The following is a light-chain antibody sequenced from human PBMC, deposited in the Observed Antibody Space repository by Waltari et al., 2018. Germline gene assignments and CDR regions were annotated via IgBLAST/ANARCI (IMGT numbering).Light chain of an antibody. CDR3: QQRANWPPLT. CDR2: HAS. Sequence: EIVLTQSPATLSLSPGERATLSCRASQSVSNFLAWYQQKPGQAPRLLIYHASNRATGIPARFSGSGSGTDFTLTISSLEPGDSAVYYCQQRANWPPLTFGGGTRVEI. CDR1: QSVSNF. V-gene: IGKV3-11*01. J-gene: IGKJ4*01.